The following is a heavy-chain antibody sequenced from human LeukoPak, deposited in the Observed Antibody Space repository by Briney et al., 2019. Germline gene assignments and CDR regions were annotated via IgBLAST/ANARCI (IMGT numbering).Heavy chain of an antibody. D-gene: IGHD2-2*01. V-gene: IGHV3-30*18. CDR1: GFTFSSYG. CDR3: AKVPLKYQLLWFLDY. CDR2: ISYDGSNK. Sequence: PGGSLRLSCAASGFTFSSYGMHWVRQAPGKGLEWVAVISYDGSNKYYADSVKGRFTISRDNSKNTLYLQMNSLRAEDTAVYYCAKVPLKYQLLWFLDYWGQGTLVTVSS. J-gene: IGHJ4*02.